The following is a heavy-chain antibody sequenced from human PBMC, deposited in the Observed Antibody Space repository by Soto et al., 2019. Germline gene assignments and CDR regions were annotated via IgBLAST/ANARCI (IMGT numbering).Heavy chain of an antibody. D-gene: IGHD1-1*01. V-gene: IGHV3-48*03. CDR1: GFTVISHE. CDR2: ISVVGSTK. Sequence: EVQLVESGGGLVQPGGSLTLSCVASGFTVISHEMKWVRQAPGKGLVLVSYISVVGSTKYYADSVKGRFTMSRDNAKNSLYLHMKSLRAEDTAVYYCARARDDDYQYSGMDVWGQGTTVTVSS. CDR3: ARARDDDYQYSGMDV. J-gene: IGHJ6*02.